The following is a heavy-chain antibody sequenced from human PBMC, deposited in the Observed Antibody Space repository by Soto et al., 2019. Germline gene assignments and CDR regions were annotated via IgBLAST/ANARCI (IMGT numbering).Heavy chain of an antibody. D-gene: IGHD3-9*01. CDR3: VHLTLQVFDYLLPN. J-gene: IGHJ4*01. CDR2: IYWDDDK. Sequence: QITLKESGPTLVKPTETLTLTCTFSGFSLSTSGAGGLSLSTSGVGVGWIRQPPGKALEWLALIYWDDDKRYNPSLSDRLTITKETSKNQVFLTMTNVGPLDTATYFCVHLTLQVFDYLLPNWGHGTLVTVSS. V-gene: IGHV2-5*02. CDR1: GFSLSTSGAGGLSLSTSGVG.